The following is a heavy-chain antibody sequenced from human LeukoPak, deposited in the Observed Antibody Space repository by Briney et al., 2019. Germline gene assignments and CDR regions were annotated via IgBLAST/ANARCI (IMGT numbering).Heavy chain of an antibody. CDR2: IYYSGST. CDR3: ALRNGHSSSSGDY. J-gene: IGHJ4*02. Sequence: KASETLSLTCTVSGGSFNNYYWNWIRQPPGKGLEWIGYIYYSGSTYYNPSLKSRVTISVDTSKNQFSLKLTSVSAADTAVYYCALRNGHSSSSGDYWGQGTLVTVSS. D-gene: IGHD6-6*01. CDR1: GGSFNNYY. V-gene: IGHV4-59*06.